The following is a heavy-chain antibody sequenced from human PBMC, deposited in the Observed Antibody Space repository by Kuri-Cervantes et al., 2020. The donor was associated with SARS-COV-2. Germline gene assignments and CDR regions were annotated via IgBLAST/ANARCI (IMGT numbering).Heavy chain of an antibody. D-gene: IGHD2-2*01. CDR1: GGSISSSSYY. V-gene: IGHV4-39*01. J-gene: IGHJ6*02. CDR3: ARGDCSNIGCSGHFGVDV. CDR2: IYYSGST. Sequence: SETLSLTCTVSGGSISSSSYYWGWIRQPPGKGLEWIGSIYYSGSTYYNPSLKSRVTTSVDTSKNQFSLKLSSVTAADTAVYYCARGDCSNIGCSGHFGVDVWGQGTTVTVSS.